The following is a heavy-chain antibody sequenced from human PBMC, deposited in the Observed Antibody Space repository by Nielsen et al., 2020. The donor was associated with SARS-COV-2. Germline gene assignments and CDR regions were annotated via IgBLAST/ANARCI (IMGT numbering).Heavy chain of an antibody. V-gene: IGHV3-9*01. CDR3: AKDLGDGYDSSGYYSDAFDI. J-gene: IGHJ3*02. CDR2: ISWNSGSI. CDR1: GFPFDDYA. D-gene: IGHD3-22*01. Sequence: SLKISCAASGFPFDDYAMHWVRQAPGKGLEWVSGISWNSGSIGYADSVKGRFTISRDNAKNSLYLQMNSLRAEDTALYYCAKDLGDGYDSSGYYSDAFDIWGQGTMVTVSS.